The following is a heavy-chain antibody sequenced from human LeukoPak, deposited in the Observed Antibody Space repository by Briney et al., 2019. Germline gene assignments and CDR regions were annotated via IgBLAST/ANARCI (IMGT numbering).Heavy chain of an antibody. D-gene: IGHD2-2*01. Sequence: GGSLRLSCAASGSTFSSYDMHWVRQATGKGLEWVSAIGTAGDTYYPGSVEGRFTISRENAKNSLYLQMNSLRAEDTAVYYCARELYCSSTSCPFDYWGQGTLVTVSS. CDR3: ARELYCSSTSCPFDY. J-gene: IGHJ4*02. CDR1: GSTFSSYD. CDR2: IGTAGDT. V-gene: IGHV3-13*01.